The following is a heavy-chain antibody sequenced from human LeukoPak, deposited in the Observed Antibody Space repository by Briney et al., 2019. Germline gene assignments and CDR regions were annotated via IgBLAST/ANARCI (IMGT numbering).Heavy chain of an antibody. CDR1: GGSISSSSYY. CDR2: IYYGGST. D-gene: IGHD2-15*01. J-gene: IGHJ4*02. Sequence: PSETLSLTCTVSGGSISSSSYYWGWIRQPPGKGLEWIGSIYYGGSTYYNPSLKSRVTISVDTSKNQFSLKLSSVTAADTAVYYCARHTPRGYCSGGSCYRAYFDYWGQGTLVTVSS. CDR3: ARHTPRGYCSGGSCYRAYFDY. V-gene: IGHV4-39*01.